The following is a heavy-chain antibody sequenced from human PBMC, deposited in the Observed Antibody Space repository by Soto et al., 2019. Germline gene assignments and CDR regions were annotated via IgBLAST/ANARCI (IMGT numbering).Heavy chain of an antibody. Sequence: QVQLQESGPGLVKPSETLSLTCTVSGGSISSYYWSWIRQPPGKGLEWIGYIYYSGSTNYNSSLKSRVTISLDTSKNQFSLKLTSVTAADTAVYYCARWVPAAVGRGEFDYWGQGTLVTVSS. CDR3: ARWVPAAVGRGEFDY. J-gene: IGHJ4*02. CDR2: IYYSGST. V-gene: IGHV4-59*08. CDR1: GGSISSYY. D-gene: IGHD2-2*01.